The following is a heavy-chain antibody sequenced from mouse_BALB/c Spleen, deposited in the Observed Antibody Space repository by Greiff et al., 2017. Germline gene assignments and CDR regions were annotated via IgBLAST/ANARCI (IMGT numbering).Heavy chain of an antibody. Sequence: EVKLVESGGGLVKPGGSLKLSCAVSGFTFSSYAMSWVRQSPEKRLEWVAEISSGGSYTYYPDTVTGRFTIYRDNAKNNLYLEMDSLRSEDTAMYYCARDGGYQFAYWGQGTLVTVSA. CDR1: GFTFSSYA. D-gene: IGHD2-2*01. J-gene: IGHJ3*01. CDR3: ARDGGYQFAY. V-gene: IGHV5-9-4*01. CDR2: ISSGGSYT.